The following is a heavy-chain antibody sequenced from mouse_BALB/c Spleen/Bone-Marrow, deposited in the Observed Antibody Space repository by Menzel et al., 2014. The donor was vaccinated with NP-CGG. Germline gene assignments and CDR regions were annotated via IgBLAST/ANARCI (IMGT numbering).Heavy chain of an antibody. D-gene: IGHD1-1*01. CDR2: ISDGGSYT. CDR3: ARGIRYDGSIYGSHDV. V-gene: IGHV5-4*02. J-gene: IGHJ1*01. Sequence: EVMLVESGGGLVKPGGSLKLSCAASGFIFSDYYMYWVRQTPEKRLEWVATISDGGSYTYYPDSVKGRFTISRDHAKNNLYLQMSSLKSEDTAMYYCARGIRYDGSIYGSHDVWGAGTAVTVSS. CDR1: GFIFSDYY.